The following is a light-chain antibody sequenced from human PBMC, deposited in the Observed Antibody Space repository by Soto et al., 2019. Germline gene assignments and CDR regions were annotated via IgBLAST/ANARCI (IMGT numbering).Light chain of an antibody. CDR3: QQYNHWPPYT. J-gene: IGKJ2*01. CDR2: GAS. Sequence: EVVLTQSPATLSLSPGERATLSCRASQSVNVNLAWHQQKPGQPPRLLIYGASTRAAGVPARFTGSGSGTEFTLTFSSLQSDDFAVYYCQQYNHWPPYTFGQGTKLEIK. CDR1: QSVNVN. V-gene: IGKV3-15*01.